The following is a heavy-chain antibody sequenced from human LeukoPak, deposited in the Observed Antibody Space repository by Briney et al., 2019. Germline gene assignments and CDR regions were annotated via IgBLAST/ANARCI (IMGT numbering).Heavy chain of an antibody. Sequence: PSETLSLTCAVYGGSFSGYYWSWIRQPPGKGLEWIGEINHSGSTNYNPSLKGRVTISVDTSKNQFSLKLSSVTAADTAVYYCARGSERGYSYGYYFDYWGQGTLVTVSS. CDR1: GGSFSGYY. D-gene: IGHD5-18*01. J-gene: IGHJ4*02. V-gene: IGHV4-34*01. CDR2: INHSGST. CDR3: ARGSERGYSYGYYFDY.